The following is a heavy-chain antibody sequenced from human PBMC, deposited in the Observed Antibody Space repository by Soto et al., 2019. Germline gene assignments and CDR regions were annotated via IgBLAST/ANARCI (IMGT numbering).Heavy chain of an antibody. CDR1: GGSISSSSYY. Sequence: QLQLQESGPGLVKPSETLSLTCTVSGGSISSSSYYWGWIRQPPGKGLEWIGSIYYSGSTYYNPSLKSRVTISVDTSKNQFSLKLSSVTAADTAVYYCARHGYYYYGMDVCGQGTTVTVSS. CDR2: IYYSGST. J-gene: IGHJ6*02. V-gene: IGHV4-39*01. CDR3: ARHGYYYYGMDV.